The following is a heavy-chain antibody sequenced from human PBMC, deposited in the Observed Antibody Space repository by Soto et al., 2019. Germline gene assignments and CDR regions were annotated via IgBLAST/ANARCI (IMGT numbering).Heavy chain of an antibody. CDR2: IWYDGSNK. D-gene: IGHD5-12*01. J-gene: IGHJ4*02. V-gene: IGHV3-33*01. CDR1: GFTFSTYG. Sequence: GRSLRLSCAASGFTFSTYGMLWFRQAPGKGLEWVAVIWYDGSNKYYADSVKGRFTISRDNSKNTLYLQMNSLRAEDTAVYYCAILIGEGYNYFHYSCPTPLVTV. CDR3: AILIGEGYNYFHY.